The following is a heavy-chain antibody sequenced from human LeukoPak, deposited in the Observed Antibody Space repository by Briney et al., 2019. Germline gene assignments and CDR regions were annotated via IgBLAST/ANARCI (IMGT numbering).Heavy chain of an antibody. D-gene: IGHD6-19*01. V-gene: IGHV4-34*01. CDR1: GGSFSGYY. CDR3: ARDSSGWFRKGFDY. CDR2: INHSGST. J-gene: IGHJ4*02. Sequence: SETLSLTCAVYGGSFSGYYWSWIRQPPGKGQEWIGEINHSGSTNYNPSLKSRVTISVDTSKNQFSLKLSSVTAADTAVYYCARDSSGWFRKGFDYWGQGTLVTVSS.